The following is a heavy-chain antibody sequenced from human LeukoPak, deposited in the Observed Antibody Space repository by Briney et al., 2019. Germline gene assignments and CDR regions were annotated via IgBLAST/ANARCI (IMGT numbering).Heavy chain of an antibody. D-gene: IGHD2-2*01. CDR1: GGSISSSSYY. Sequence: SETLSLTCTVSGGSISSSSYYWGWIRQPPGKGLEWIGSIYYSGSTYYNPSLKSRVTISVDTSKNQFSLKLSSVTAADTAVYYCARDLDIWRSTMGNWFDPWGQGTLVTVSS. CDR3: ARDLDIWRSTMGNWFDP. CDR2: IYYSGST. J-gene: IGHJ5*02. V-gene: IGHV4-39*07.